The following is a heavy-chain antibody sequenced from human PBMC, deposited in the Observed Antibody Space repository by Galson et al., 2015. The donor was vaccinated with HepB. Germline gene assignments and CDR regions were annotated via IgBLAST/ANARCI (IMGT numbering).Heavy chain of an antibody. Sequence: SLRLSCAASGFTFSDYYMSWIRQAPGKGLEWLSYISHSTLYTNYADSVKGRITISRDNANNTLHLQMNSLRAWATAVYSCTKGYGLFESWGQGSLVTVSS. CDR3: TKGYGLFES. J-gene: IGHJ5*01. V-gene: IGHV3-11*05. CDR1: GFTFSDYY. CDR2: ISHSTLYT. D-gene: IGHD5-18*01.